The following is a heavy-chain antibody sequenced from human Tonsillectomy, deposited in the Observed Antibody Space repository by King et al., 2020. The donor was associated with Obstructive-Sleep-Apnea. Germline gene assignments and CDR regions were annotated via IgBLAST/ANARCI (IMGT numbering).Heavy chain of an antibody. CDR2: IKQDGSEK. CDR3: ARAEFHSMIVVVTTNYFDC. J-gene: IGHJ4*02. Sequence: VQLVESGGGLVQPGGSLRLSCAASGFTFSRYWMSWVRQAPGKGLEWVANIKQDGSEKYYVDSVKGRFTISRDNAKNSVYLQMNSLRAEDTAVYYCARAEFHSMIVVVTTNYFDCWGQGTLVTVSS. CDR1: GFTFSRYW. D-gene: IGHD3-22*01. V-gene: IGHV3-7*03.